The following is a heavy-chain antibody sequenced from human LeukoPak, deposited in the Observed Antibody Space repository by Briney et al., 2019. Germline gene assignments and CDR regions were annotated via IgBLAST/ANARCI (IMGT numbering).Heavy chain of an antibody. V-gene: IGHV4-4*07. D-gene: IGHD3-9*01. Sequence: SETLSLTCTVSGGSISSYYWSWIRQPAGKGLEWIGHISTSGSTNYNPSLKSRVTMSVDASKNQLSLKVSSVTAADTAVYYCARDYYDPLTGYYRFDYWGQGTLVTVSS. CDR3: ARDYYDPLTGYYRFDY. CDR2: ISTSGST. J-gene: IGHJ4*02. CDR1: GGSISSYY.